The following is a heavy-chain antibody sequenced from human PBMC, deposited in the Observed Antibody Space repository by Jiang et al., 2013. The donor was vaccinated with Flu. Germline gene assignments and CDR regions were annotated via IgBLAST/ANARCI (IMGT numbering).Heavy chain of an antibody. D-gene: IGHD4-23*01. CDR1: GGSISSSSYY. CDR3: ARHIGPVVTAVLDY. V-gene: IGHV4-39*01. CDR2: IYYSGST. Sequence: GSGLVKPSETLSLTCTVSGGSISSSSYYWGWIRQPPGKGLEWIGSIYYSGSTYYNPSLKSRVTISVDTSKNQFSLKLSSVTAADTAVYYCARHIGPVVTAVLDYWGQGTLVTVSS. J-gene: IGHJ4*02.